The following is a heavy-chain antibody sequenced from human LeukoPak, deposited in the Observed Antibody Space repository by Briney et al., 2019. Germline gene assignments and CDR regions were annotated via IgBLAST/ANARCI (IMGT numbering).Heavy chain of an antibody. V-gene: IGHV4-61*02. CDR2: IYTSGST. CDR3: ARDLGDFWSGSMDV. Sequence: SQTLSLTCTVSGGSISSGSYYWSWIRQPAGKGLEWIGRIYTSGSTNYNPSLESRVTISVDTSKNQFSLKLSSVTAADTAVYYCARDLGDFWSGSMDVWGKGTTVTVSS. CDR1: GGSISSGSYY. D-gene: IGHD3-3*01. J-gene: IGHJ6*03.